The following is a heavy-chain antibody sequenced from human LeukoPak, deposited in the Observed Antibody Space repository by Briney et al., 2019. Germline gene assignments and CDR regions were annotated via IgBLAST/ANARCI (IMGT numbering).Heavy chain of an antibody. J-gene: IGHJ3*02. V-gene: IGHV4-30-2*01. CDR1: GGSISSGGYY. Sequence: SETLSLTCTVSGGSISSGGYYWSWIRQPPGKGLEWIGYIYHSGSTYYNPSLKSRVTISVDRSKNQFSLKLSSVTAADTAVYYCARVIPYGSGSATIDAFDIWGQGTMVTVSS. D-gene: IGHD3-10*01. CDR2: IYHSGST. CDR3: ARVIPYGSGSATIDAFDI.